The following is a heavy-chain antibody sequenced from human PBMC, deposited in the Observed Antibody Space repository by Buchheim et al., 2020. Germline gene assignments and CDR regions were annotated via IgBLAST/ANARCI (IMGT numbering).Heavy chain of an antibody. CDR1: GGSISSSSYY. D-gene: IGHD2-2*01. Sequence: QLQLQESGPGLVKPSETLSLTCTVSGGSISSSSYYWGWIRQPPGKGLEWIGSIYYSGSTYYNPSLKSRVTISVDTSKNQFSLKLSSVTAADTAVYYCARDVVKGYCSSTSCYYFDYWGQGTL. CDR3: ARDVVKGYCSSTSCYYFDY. J-gene: IGHJ4*02. CDR2: IYYSGST. V-gene: IGHV4-39*07.